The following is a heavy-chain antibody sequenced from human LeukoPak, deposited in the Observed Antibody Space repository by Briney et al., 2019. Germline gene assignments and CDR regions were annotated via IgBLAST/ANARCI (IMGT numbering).Heavy chain of an antibody. CDR1: GGSISSGGYY. V-gene: IGHV4-31*03. D-gene: IGHD6-13*01. J-gene: IGHJ6*02. CDR3: ARVYSSSWSDYYYYYYGMDV. CDR2: IYYSGST. Sequence: PSETLSLTCTVSGGSISSGGYYWSWIRQHPGKGLEWIGYIYYSGSTYYNPSLKSRVTISVDTSKNQFSLKLSSVTAADTAVYYCARVYSSSWSDYYYYYYGMDVWGQGTTVTVSS.